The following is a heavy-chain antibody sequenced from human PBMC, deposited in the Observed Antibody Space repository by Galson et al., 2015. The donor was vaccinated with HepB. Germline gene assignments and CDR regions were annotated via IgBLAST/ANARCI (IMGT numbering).Heavy chain of an antibody. V-gene: IGHV3-48*01. D-gene: IGHD1-26*01. CDR3: ASHGRYGMDV. CDR1: GFTFSSYR. CDR2: ISSSSSTI. J-gene: IGHJ6*02. Sequence: SLRLSCAASGFTFSSYRMNWVRQAPGKGLEWVSYISSSSSTIYYAGSVKGRFTISRDNAKNSLYLQMNSLRAEDTAVYYCASHGRYGMDVWGQGTTVTVSS.